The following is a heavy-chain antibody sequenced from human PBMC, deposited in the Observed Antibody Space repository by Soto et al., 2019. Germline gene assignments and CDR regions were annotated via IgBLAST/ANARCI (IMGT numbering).Heavy chain of an antibody. CDR2: IYSSART. CDR1: GDSGTSGNYY. D-gene: IGHD5-18*01. J-gene: IGHJ5*01. V-gene: IGHV4-61*01. Sequence: PSETRSLPCTVSGDSGTSGNYYWSWIRQPPSKRLEWIRSIYSSARTNYSPSFKSRVSLSLDRSNNKFYPNLSSVTPADPAVYHCARIPVDTSMIYWLDPWGQGILVTASS. CDR3: ARIPVDTSMIYWLDP.